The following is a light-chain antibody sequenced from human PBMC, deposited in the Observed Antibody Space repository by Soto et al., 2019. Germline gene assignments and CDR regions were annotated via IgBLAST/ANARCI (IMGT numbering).Light chain of an antibody. CDR3: QQYSNWPRT. Sequence: EIVMTQSPATLSVSPGERATLSCRAGQSISNNLAWYQQKPGQAPRLLIYGASTRATGIPARFTGSGSGTELTLTISSLQSEDFADYYCQQYSNWPRTFGQGTKVEIK. CDR2: GAS. J-gene: IGKJ1*01. V-gene: IGKV3-15*01. CDR1: QSISNN.